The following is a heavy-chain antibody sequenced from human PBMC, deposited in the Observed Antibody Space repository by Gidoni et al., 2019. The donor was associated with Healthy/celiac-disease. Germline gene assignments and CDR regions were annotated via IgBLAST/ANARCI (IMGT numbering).Heavy chain of an antibody. D-gene: IGHD4-17*01. V-gene: IGHV4-59*01. CDR1: GGSISSYY. J-gene: IGHJ4*02. CDR3: ARDRGDYYFDY. CDR2: IYYSGST. Sequence: QVQLQESGPGLVKPSETLSLTCTVTGGSISSYYWSWIRQPPGKGLEWIGYIYYSGSTNYNPSLKRRVTISVDTAKNQFSLKLSSVTAADTAVYYCARDRGDYYFDYWGQGTLVTVSS.